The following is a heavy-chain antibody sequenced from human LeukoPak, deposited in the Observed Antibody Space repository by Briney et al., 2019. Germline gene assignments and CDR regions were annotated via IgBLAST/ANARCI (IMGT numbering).Heavy chain of an antibody. Sequence: GGSLRLSCAASGFTFSSYAMGWVRQAPGKRLEWASAITGSAADTYSADSVKGRFTISRDNSRNTLYLQMNSLRAEDTAVYYCAKPTVGSGSHYGLDVWGKGTTVTVSS. J-gene: IGHJ6*04. CDR2: ITGSAADT. CDR3: AKPTVGSGSHYGLDV. CDR1: GFTFSSYA. D-gene: IGHD3-10*01. V-gene: IGHV3-23*01.